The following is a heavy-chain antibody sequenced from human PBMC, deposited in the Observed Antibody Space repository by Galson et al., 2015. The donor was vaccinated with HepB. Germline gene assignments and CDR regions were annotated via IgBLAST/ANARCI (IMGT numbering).Heavy chain of an antibody. Sequence: TLSLTCTVSGGSISSSSYYWGWIRQPPGKGLEWIGSIYYSGSTYYNPSLKSRVTISVDTSKNQFSLKLSSVTAADTAVYYCARGPLELRLLFDYWGQGTLVTVSS. CDR2: IYYSGST. CDR3: ARGPLELRLLFDY. V-gene: IGHV4-39*07. CDR1: GGSISSSSYY. J-gene: IGHJ4*02. D-gene: IGHD1-26*01.